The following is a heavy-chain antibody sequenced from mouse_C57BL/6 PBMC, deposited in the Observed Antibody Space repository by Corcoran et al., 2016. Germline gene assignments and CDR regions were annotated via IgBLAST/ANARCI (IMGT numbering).Heavy chain of an antibody. CDR1: GYPFTDYY. D-gene: IGHD2-5*01. CDR2: INPYNGGT. J-gene: IGHJ3*01. V-gene: IGHV1-19*01. CDR3: ARGDSNYVGWFAY. Sequence: EVQLQQSGPVLVKPGASVQMSCKASGYPFTDYYMHWVKQSHGKSLEWIGVINPYNGGTSYNQQFKGKATLTVDKSSSTAYMELNSLTSEDSAVYYCARGDSNYVGWFAYWGQGTLVTVSA.